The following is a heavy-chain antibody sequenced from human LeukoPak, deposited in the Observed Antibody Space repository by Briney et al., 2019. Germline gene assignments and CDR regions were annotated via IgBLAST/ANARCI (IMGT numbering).Heavy chain of an antibody. J-gene: IGHJ4*02. V-gene: IGHV3-48*03. CDR1: GFTFSSYE. CDR3: ARGKTNYYNSSGSDC. CDR2: ISSSGSTI. D-gene: IGHD3-22*01. Sequence: RGSLRLSCAASGFTFSSYEMNWVRQAPGKGLEWVSYISSSGSTIYYADSVKGRFTISRDNAKNSLYLQMNSMRAEDTAVYYCARGKTNYYNSSGSDCWGQGTLVTASS.